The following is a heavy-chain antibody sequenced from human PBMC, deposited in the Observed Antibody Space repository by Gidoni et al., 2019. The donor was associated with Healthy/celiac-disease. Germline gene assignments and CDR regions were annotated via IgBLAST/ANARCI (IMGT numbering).Heavy chain of an antibody. D-gene: IGHD5-12*01. CDR3: ARGDTNVEMATITGGMDV. CDR2: IIPIFGTA. CDR1: GGTFSSYA. J-gene: IGHJ6*02. Sequence: QVQLVQSGAEVKKPGSSVKVSCKASGGTFSSYAISWVRQAPGQGLEWMGGIIPIFGTANYAQKFQGRVTITADESTSTAYMELSSLRSEDTAVYYCARGDTNVEMATITGGMDVWGQGTTVTVSS. V-gene: IGHV1-69*01.